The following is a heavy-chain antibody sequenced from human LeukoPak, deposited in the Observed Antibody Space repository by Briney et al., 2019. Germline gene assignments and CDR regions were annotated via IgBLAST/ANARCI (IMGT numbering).Heavy chain of an antibody. D-gene: IGHD5-12*01. V-gene: IGHV1-2*02. CDR1: GYTFTSYY. Sequence: ASVKVSCKASGYTFTSYYMHWVRQAPGQGLEWMGIINPSGGSTNYAQKFQGRVTMTRDTSVSTAYMELSRPRSDDTAVYYCATNEVVGLYSYFDYWGQGTLVTVSS. CDR2: INPSGGST. J-gene: IGHJ4*02. CDR3: ATNEVVGLYSYFDY.